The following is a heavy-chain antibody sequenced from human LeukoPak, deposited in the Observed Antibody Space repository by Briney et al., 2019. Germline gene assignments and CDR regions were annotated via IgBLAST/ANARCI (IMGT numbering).Heavy chain of an antibody. CDR2: IIPIFGTA. CDR1: GGTFSSYA. CDR3: AKDKARQGYYFDY. Sequence: SVKVSCKASGGTFSSYAISWVRQAPGQGLEWMGGIIPIFGTANYALKFQGRVTITADKSTSTAYMELSSLRAEDTALYYCAKDKARQGYYFDYWGQGTLVTVSS. J-gene: IGHJ4*02. V-gene: IGHV1-69*06.